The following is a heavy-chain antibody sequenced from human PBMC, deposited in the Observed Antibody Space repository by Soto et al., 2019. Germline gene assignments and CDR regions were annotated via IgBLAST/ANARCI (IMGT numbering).Heavy chain of an antibody. J-gene: IGHJ4*02. CDR2: IWYDGSNK. V-gene: IGHV3-33*01. CDR1: GFTFSSYG. D-gene: IGHD6-19*01. Sequence: GESLKISCAASGFTFSSYGMHWVRQAPGKGLEWVAVIWYDGSNKYYADSVKGRFTISRDNSKNTLYLQMNSLRAEDTAVYYCARGKVEYSSGWYYFDYWGQGTLVTVSS. CDR3: ARGKVEYSSGWYYFDY.